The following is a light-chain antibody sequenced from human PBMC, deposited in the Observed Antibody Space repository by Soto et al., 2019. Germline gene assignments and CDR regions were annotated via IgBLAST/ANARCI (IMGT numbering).Light chain of an antibody. J-gene: IGKJ1*01. CDR2: DSS. V-gene: IGKV1-5*01. Sequence: DIQMTQSPSTLSASVGYIVTLTCRASQSISSWLAWYQQKPGKAPKVLIYDSSSLESGLPSRFSGSGSATEFTPTISSLQPDDFATYYCQQYNNYWTVGQGTKVDI. CDR3: QQYNNYWT. CDR1: QSISSW.